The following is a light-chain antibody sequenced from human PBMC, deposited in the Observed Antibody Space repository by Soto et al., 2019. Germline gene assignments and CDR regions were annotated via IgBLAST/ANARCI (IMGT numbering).Light chain of an antibody. CDR1: QAVSTW. Sequence: DIQMTQSPSFVSASVGDRVTITCRASQAVSTWLAWYQQKPGDAPKLLIYAASTLQSGVPSRFSGSGSGTDFTLTIRSLQPEDFATYYCQQYYGYPLSFGGGTKVDIK. CDR3: QQYYGYPLS. V-gene: IGKV1-12*01. CDR2: AAS. J-gene: IGKJ4*01.